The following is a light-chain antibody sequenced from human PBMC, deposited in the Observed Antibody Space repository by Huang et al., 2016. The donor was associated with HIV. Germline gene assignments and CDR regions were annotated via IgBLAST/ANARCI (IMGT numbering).Light chain of an antibody. CDR1: QGISNT. V-gene: IGKV1D-13*01. J-gene: IGKJ4*01. CDR3: QQFNHYPLT. Sequence: QLTQSPSSLSASVGDRVTIPCRESQGISNTLAWYQQKPGKAPKLLSYDASSLQTGAPSRFSGSGSGTDFTLTISSLQPEDCATYYCQQFNHYPLTFGGGTKVEIE. CDR2: DAS.